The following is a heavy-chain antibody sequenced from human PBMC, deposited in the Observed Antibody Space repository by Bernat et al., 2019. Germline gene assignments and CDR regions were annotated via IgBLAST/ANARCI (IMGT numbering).Heavy chain of an antibody. CDR3: ARDGSPMVQGVSMLIDY. V-gene: IGHV7-4-1*02. Sequence: QVQLVQSGSELKKPGASVKVSCKASGYTFTSYAMNRVRQAPGQGLEWMGWINTNTGNPTYAQGFTGRFVFSLDTSVSTAYLQISSLKAEDTAVYYCARDGSPMVQGVSMLIDYWGQGTLVTVSS. CDR1: GYTFTSYA. CDR2: INTNTGNP. J-gene: IGHJ4*02. D-gene: IGHD3-10*01.